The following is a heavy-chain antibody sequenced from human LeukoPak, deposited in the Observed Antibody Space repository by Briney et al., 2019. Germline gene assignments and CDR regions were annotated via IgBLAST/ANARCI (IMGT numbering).Heavy chain of an antibody. CDR2: IFYSGST. D-gene: IGHD3-9*01. CDR3: ARQSRRHYDILTGYYIGEYYFDY. J-gene: IGHJ4*02. V-gene: IGHV4-39*01. CDR1: GGSITSSSYY. Sequence: SETLSLTCTVSGGSITSSSYYWGWIRQPPGEGLEWIGSIFYSGSTYYNPSLKSRVTISVDTSKNQFSLKLSSVTAADTAVYYCARQSRRHYDILTGYYIGEYYFDYWGQGTLVTVSS.